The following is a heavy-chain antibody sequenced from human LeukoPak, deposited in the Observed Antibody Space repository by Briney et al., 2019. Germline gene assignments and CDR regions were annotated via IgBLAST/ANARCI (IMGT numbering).Heavy chain of an antibody. D-gene: IGHD3-22*01. J-gene: IGHJ4*02. Sequence: ASVKVSCKASGYTFTSYYMHWVRQAPGQGLEWMGIINPSGGSTSYAQKFQGRVTMTRDTSTSTVYMELSSLRSEDTAVYYCARDVGYYYDSSGYFPYYFDYWGQGTLVTVSS. V-gene: IGHV1-46*01. CDR2: INPSGGST. CDR3: ARDVGYYYDSSGYFPYYFDY. CDR1: GYTFTSYY.